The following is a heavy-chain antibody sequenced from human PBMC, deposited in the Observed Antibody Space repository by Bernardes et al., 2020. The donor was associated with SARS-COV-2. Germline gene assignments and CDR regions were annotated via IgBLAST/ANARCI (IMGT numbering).Heavy chain of an antibody. J-gene: IGHJ6*01. Sequence: ETLSLTCPVSGGSLRSSDYYWLWLRQPPGRGPEWSGTIYYSGTTYYSPSFQSRLTMSVDTSKNQFSLKLSSVTAADTAVYYCARQELHPLGYFNGLHVWGQGTTVTVSS. CDR2: IYYSGTT. CDR3: ARQELHPLGYFNGLHV. CDR1: GGSLRSSDYY. V-gene: IGHV4-39*01. D-gene: IGHD1-26*01.